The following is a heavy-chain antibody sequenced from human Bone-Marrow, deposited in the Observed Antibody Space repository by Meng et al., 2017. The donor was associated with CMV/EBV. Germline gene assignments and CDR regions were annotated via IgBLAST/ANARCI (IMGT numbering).Heavy chain of an antibody. J-gene: IGHJ4*02. CDR2: ISYDGSNK. Sequence: GESLKISCAASGFTFSSYAMHWVRQAPGKGLEWVAVISYDGSNKYYADSVKGRFTISRDNSKNTLYLQMSSLRAEDMAVYYCGKDRGDRWQQAAYFSDFWGQGTLVTVSS. D-gene: IGHD6-13*01. CDR3: GKDRGDRWQQAAYFSDF. CDR1: GFTFSSYA. V-gene: IGHV3-30*04.